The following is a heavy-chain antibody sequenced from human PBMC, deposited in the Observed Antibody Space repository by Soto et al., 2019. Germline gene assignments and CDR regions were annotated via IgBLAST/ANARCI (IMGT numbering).Heavy chain of an antibody. J-gene: IGHJ5*02. CDR3: ARTPIPRYYYGSENWFDP. CDR1: GGSFRGCY. CDR2: INHSGST. Sequence: SETLSLTCAVYGGSFRGCYWSWVRQPPGKVLEWIGEINHSGSTNYNPSLKSRVTISVDTSKNQFSLKLSSVTAADTAVYYCARTPIPRYYYGSENWFDPWGQGTLVTVS. V-gene: IGHV4-34*01. D-gene: IGHD3-10*01.